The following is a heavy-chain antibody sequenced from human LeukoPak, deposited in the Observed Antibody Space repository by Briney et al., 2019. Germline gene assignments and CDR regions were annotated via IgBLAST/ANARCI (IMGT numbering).Heavy chain of an antibody. D-gene: IGHD3-10*01. V-gene: IGHV1-18*01. CDR2: ISAYNSNT. CDR3: ARDGKYYYGSGSYYFFDY. J-gene: IGHJ4*02. CDR1: GYTFTSYG. Sequence: ASVKVSCKASGYTFTSYGISWVRQAPGQGLEWMGWISAYNSNTNYAQKLQGRVTMTTDTSTSTAYMELRSLRSDDTAVYYCARDGKYYYGSGSYYFFDYWGQGTLVTVSS.